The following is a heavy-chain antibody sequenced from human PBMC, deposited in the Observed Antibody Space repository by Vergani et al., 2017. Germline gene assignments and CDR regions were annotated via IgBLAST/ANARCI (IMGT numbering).Heavy chain of an antibody. J-gene: IGHJ6*02. Sequence: EVQLVESGGGLVQPGRSLRLSCTASGFTFSSYWMSWVRQAPGKGLEWVANIKQDGSEKYYVDSVKGRFTISRDNAKNSLYLQMNSLRAEDTAVYYCARDRQQWLVVYYYYGMDVWGQGTTVTVSS. CDR3: ARDRQQWLVVYYYYGMDV. CDR2: IKQDGSEK. D-gene: IGHD6-19*01. CDR1: GFTFSSYW. V-gene: IGHV3-7*01.